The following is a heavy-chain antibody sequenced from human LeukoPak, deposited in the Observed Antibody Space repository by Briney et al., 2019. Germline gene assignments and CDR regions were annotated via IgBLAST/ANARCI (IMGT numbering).Heavy chain of an antibody. Sequence: GGSLRLSCEASGFTFSNYGMHWVRQAPGKGLEWVAVIWYDGSNKYYADSVKGRFTISRDNSKNTPYLQMNSLRAEDTAVYYCAVMGGEHLVLDYWGQGTLVTVSS. CDR1: GFTFSNYG. J-gene: IGHJ4*02. CDR2: IWYDGSNK. CDR3: AVMGGEHLVLDY. V-gene: IGHV3-33*01. D-gene: IGHD6-6*01.